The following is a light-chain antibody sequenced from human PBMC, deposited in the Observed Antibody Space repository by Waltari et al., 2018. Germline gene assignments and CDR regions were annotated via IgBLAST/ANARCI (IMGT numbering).Light chain of an antibody. CDR3: SSYTSSSTVGVL. Sequence: QQRPGKPPNLIIYDVSYRPSGVSNRFSGSKSGSTASLTISGLQAEDEADYHRSSYTSSSTVGVLFGGGTKLTVL. J-gene: IGLJ2*01. CDR2: DVS. V-gene: IGLV2-14*03.